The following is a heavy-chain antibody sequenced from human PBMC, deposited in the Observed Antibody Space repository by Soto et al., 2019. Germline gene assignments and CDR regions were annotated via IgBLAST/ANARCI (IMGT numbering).Heavy chain of an antibody. CDR3: ARDHDYHYDILTGYNPSYGMDV. D-gene: IGHD3-9*01. V-gene: IGHV3-33*01. CDR1: GFTFSSYG. CDR2: IWYDGSNK. J-gene: IGHJ6*02. Sequence: GSLRLSCAASGFTFSSYGMHWVRQAPGKGLEWVAVIWYDGSNKYYADSVKGRFTISRDNSKNTLYLQMNSLRAEDTAVYYCARDHDYHYDILTGYNPSYGMDVWGQGTTVTVSS.